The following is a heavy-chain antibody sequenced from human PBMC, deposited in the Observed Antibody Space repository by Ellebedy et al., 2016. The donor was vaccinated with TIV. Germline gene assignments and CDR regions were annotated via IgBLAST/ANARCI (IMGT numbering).Heavy chain of an antibody. CDR3: ARTRYSISWPDF. CDR2: ISSHNGNS. Sequence: AASVKVSCKASGYNFINYGYTSVRQAPGQGLEWVGYISSHNGNSNYGKNFEGRVTMTTDRPTATVFMELGSLRSDDTAMYYCARTRYSISWPDFWGQGTLVTVSS. D-gene: IGHD5-18*01. J-gene: IGHJ4*02. CDR1: GYNFINYG. V-gene: IGHV1-18*04.